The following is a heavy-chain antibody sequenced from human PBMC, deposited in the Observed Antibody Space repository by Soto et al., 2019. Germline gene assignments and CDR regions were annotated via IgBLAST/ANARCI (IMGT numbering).Heavy chain of an antibody. V-gene: IGHV1-69*12. CDR3: ARVGATYNWFDP. CDR2: IIPIFGTA. CDR1: GGTFSSYA. Sequence: QVQLVQSGAEVKKPGSSVKVSCKASGGTFSSYAISWVRQAPGQGLEWMGGIIPIFGTANYAQKFQGRVTITADESTSNTNKELSSLRSVGTAVYYCARVGATYNWFDPWGQGTLVTVSS. D-gene: IGHD1-26*01. J-gene: IGHJ5*02.